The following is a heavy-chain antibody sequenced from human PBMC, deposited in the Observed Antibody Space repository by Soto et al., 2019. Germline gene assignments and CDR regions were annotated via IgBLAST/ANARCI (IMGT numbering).Heavy chain of an antibody. Sequence: EVQLVESGGDLVQPGGSLRLSCVASGFSFSSYWIHWVRHVPGKGLVWVSRINGAGSNTDYADSVKGRFTISRDNTKNTLYLQMTSLRADDTAVYYFARDHFGGNTDYWGQGPLVSVSS. CDR1: GFSFSSYW. D-gene: IGHD2-15*01. V-gene: IGHV3-74*01. CDR3: ARDHFGGNTDY. CDR2: INGAGSNT. J-gene: IGHJ4*02.